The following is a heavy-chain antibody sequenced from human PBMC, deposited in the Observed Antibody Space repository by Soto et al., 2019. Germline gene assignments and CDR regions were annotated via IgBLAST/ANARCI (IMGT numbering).Heavy chain of an antibody. Sequence: PGGSLRLSCAGSAFTFSDSYLSWIRQGPGKGLEWVSSISMTSNKYYADSVKGRFTISRDNSKNTLYLQMNSLRAEDTAVYYCAREGLAFDIWGQGTMVTVSS. CDR3: AREGLAFDI. J-gene: IGHJ3*02. CDR1: AFTFSDSY. V-gene: IGHV3-11*06. CDR2: ISMTSNK.